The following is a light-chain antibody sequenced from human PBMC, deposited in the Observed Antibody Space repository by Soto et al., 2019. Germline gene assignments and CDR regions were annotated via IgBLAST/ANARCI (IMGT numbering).Light chain of an antibody. CDR2: KAS. CDR1: QSISSW. CDR3: QQYNNYPWT. V-gene: IGKV1-5*03. J-gene: IGKJ1*01. Sequence: DIQMTQSPSTLSASVGDRVTITCRASQSISSWLAWYQQKPGKAPKLLIYKASSLESGVPSRFSGSGSGTDFTLTISSLQPDDFATYDCQQYNNYPWTFGQGTKVEIK.